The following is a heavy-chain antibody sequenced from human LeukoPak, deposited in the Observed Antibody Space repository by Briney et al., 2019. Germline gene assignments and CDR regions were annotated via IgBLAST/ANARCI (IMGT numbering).Heavy chain of an antibody. CDR2: ISYDGSNK. CDR1: GFTFSSYG. Sequence: GGSLRLSCAASGFTFSSYGMHWVRQAPGKGLEWVAVISYDGSNKYYADSVKGRFTISRDNSKNALYLQMNSLRAEDTAVYYCAKIGTSGDIVGATRLRAFDIWGQGTMVTVSS. J-gene: IGHJ3*02. D-gene: IGHD1-26*01. CDR3: AKIGTSGDIVGATRLRAFDI. V-gene: IGHV3-30*18.